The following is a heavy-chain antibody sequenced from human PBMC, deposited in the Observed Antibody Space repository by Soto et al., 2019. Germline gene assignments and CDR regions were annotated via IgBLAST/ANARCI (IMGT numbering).Heavy chain of an antibody. CDR1: GGSISSSSYF. CDR3: ARRGQTTTGTTDY. V-gene: IGHV4-39*01. Sequence: SETLSLTCTVSGGSISSSSYFWAWVRQPPGKGLEWIGSIYYSGSTYYNPSLKSRVTISVDTSKNQFSLKLSSVTAADTAVYYCARRGQTTTGTTDYWGQGTLVTVSS. D-gene: IGHD1-1*01. J-gene: IGHJ4*02. CDR2: IYYSGST.